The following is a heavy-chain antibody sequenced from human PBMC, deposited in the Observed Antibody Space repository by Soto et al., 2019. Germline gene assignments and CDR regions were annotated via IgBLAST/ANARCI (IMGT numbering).Heavy chain of an antibody. CDR3: ARASVRAARPLGGDYSYYGMDV. CDR1: GYTFTSYG. Sequence: ASVKVSCKASGYTFTSYGISWVRQAPGQGLEWMGWISAYNGNTNYAQKLQGRVTMTTDTSTSTAYMELRSRRSDDTAVYYCARASVRAARPLGGDYSYYGMDVWGQGTTVTV. J-gene: IGHJ6*02. CDR2: ISAYNGNT. D-gene: IGHD6-6*01. V-gene: IGHV1-18*04.